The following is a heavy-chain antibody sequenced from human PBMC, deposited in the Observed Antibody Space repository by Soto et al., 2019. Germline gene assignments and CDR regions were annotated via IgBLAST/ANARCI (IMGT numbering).Heavy chain of an antibody. J-gene: IGHJ4*02. D-gene: IGHD4-17*01. CDR3: AKDMKWGGMTTIHYFDS. CDR2: ISWNSETI. CDR1: GFTFSSYD. Sequence: GGSLRLSCAASGFTFSSYDMSWVRQAPGKGLERVSGISWNSETIDYADSVKGRFTISRDNAKSSLFLQMNSLRPDDTALYYCAKDMKWGGMTTIHYFDSWGQGTLVTVSS. V-gene: IGHV3-9*01.